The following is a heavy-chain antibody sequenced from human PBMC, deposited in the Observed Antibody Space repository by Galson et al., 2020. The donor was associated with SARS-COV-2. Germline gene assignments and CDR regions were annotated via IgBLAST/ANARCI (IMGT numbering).Heavy chain of an antibody. CDR3: ARAVAGNYYYGMDV. J-gene: IGHJ6*02. D-gene: IGHD6-19*01. CDR1: GFTFSSYA. Sequence: GGSLRLSCAASGFTFSSYAMHWVRQAPGKGLEWVAVISYDGSNKYYADSVKGRFTISRDNSKNTLYLQMNSLRAEDTAVYYCARAVAGNYYYGMDVWGQGTTVTVSS. CDR2: ISYDGSNK. V-gene: IGHV3-30-3*01.